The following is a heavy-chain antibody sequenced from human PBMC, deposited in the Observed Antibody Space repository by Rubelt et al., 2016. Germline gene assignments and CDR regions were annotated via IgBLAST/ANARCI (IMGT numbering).Heavy chain of an antibody. CDR1: GYTFTGYY. V-gene: IGHV1-2*06. CDR2: INPNSGGT. Sequence: QVQLVQSGAEVKKPGASVKVSCKASGYTFTGYYMHWVRQAPGQGLEWMGRINPNSGGTNYAQKFHGRGTLTRDTSSSTAYMELSRLRSDDTAVDYCAREGDYYYGMDVWGQGTTVTVSS. J-gene: IGHJ6*02. D-gene: IGHD3-16*01. CDR3: AREGDYYYGMDV.